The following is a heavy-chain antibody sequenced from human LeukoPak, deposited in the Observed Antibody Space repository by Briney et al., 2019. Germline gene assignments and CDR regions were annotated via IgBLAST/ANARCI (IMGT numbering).Heavy chain of an antibody. CDR2: ISYDGSNK. Sequence: GGSLRLSCAASGFTFSSYAMHWVRQAPGKGLEWVAVISYDGSNKYYADSVKGRFTISRDNAKNSLYLQMNSLRAEDTAVYYCAREQQLAEDYWGQGTLVTVSS. D-gene: IGHD6-13*01. V-gene: IGHV3-30-3*01. CDR1: GFTFSSYA. J-gene: IGHJ4*02. CDR3: AREQQLAEDY.